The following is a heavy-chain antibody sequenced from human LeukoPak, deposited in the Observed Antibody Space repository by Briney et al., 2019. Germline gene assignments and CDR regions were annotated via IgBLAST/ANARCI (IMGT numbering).Heavy chain of an antibody. CDR2: IIPIFGTA. CDR1: GGTFSSYA. V-gene: IGHV1-69*13. J-gene: IGHJ4*02. Sequence: ASVKVSCKASGGTFSSYAISWVRQAPGQGLEWMGGIIPIFGTANYAQKFQGRVTITADESTSTAYMELSSLRSEDTAVYYCARGVGGATIYYFDYWGQGTLVTVSS. D-gene: IGHD1-26*01. CDR3: ARGVGGATIYYFDY.